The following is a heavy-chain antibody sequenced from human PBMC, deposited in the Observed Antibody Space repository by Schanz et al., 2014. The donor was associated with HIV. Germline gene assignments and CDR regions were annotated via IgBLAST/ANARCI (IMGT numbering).Heavy chain of an antibody. CDR3: ARVANWDYYGMDV. J-gene: IGHJ6*02. D-gene: IGHD3-16*01. Sequence: QVPLVESGGGVVQPGRSLRLSCAASGFTFNSYAMHWVRQAPGKGLEWVTVISNDGSNKYYTDSVKGRFTISRDNSKNTLFLQMNSLRGEDTAVYYCARVANWDYYGMDVWGRGTTVTVSS. V-gene: IGHV3-30-3*01. CDR2: ISNDGSNK. CDR1: GFTFNSYA.